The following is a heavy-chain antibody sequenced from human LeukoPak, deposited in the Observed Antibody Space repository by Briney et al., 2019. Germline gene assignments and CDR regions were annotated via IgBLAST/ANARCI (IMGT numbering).Heavy chain of an antibody. Sequence: SETLSLTCTVSGGSISSSSYYWGWIRQPPGKGLEWIGSIYYSGSTYYNPSLKSRVTISVDTSKNQFSLKLSSVTAADTAVYYCERLPVSFYCSSTSCLYYYYGMDVWGQGTTVTVSS. V-gene: IGHV4-39*01. CDR3: ERLPVSFYCSSTSCLYYYYGMDV. D-gene: IGHD2-2*01. J-gene: IGHJ6*02. CDR2: IYYSGST. CDR1: GGSISSSSYY.